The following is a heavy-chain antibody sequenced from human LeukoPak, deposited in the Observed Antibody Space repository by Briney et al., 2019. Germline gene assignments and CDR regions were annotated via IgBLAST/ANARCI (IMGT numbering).Heavy chain of an antibody. D-gene: IGHD3-9*01. CDR3: ARDGDVLRYFDWLVNWFDP. Sequence: ASVKVSCKASGYTFTSYGISWVRQAPGQGLEWMGWISAYNGNTNYAQKLQGRVTMTTDTSTSTAYMELRSLRSDDTAVYYCARDGDVLRYFDWLVNWFDPWGQGTLVTVSS. CDR1: GYTFTSYG. V-gene: IGHV1-18*01. CDR2: ISAYNGNT. J-gene: IGHJ5*02.